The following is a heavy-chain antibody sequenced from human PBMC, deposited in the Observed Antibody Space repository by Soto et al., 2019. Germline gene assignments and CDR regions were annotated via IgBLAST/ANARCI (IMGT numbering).Heavy chain of an antibody. D-gene: IGHD6-19*01. CDR2: IIPNFGTA. Sequence: QVQLVQSGAEVKKPGSSVKVSSTASGGTFSSYAITWVRQAPGQGLDGMGGIIPNFGTANNLQKFQDRVTITADESTSTAYMEVSSLRSEDTAVYYCARDRHSSGWYYFAYWGQGTLVTVSS. J-gene: IGHJ4*02. CDR3: ARDRHSSGWYYFAY. V-gene: IGHV1-69*01. CDR1: GGTFSSYA.